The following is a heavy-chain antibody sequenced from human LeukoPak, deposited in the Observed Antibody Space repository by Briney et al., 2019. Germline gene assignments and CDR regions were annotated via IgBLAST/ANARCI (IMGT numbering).Heavy chain of an antibody. D-gene: IGHD3-10*01. CDR2: IRYDGSNK. J-gene: IGHJ5*02. Sequence: GGSLRLSCAASGFTFSSYGMNWVRQAPGKGLEWVAFIRYDGSNKYYADSVKGRFTISRDNSKNTLYLQMNSLRAEDTAVYYCHGEPPDLSLLNWFDPWGQGTLVTVSS. CDR1: GFTFSSYG. V-gene: IGHV3-30*02. CDR3: HGEPPDLSLLNWFDP.